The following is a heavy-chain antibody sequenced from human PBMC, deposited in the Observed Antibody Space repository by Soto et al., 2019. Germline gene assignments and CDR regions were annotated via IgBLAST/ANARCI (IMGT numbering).Heavy chain of an antibody. Sequence: GGTLRLSCGASAFIFSDFDMHWVRQTTEKGLEWVSGIGFAGDTNYSGSVKGRFTISRENAKNSLFLQMNSLRVGDTAVYYCVRGLPGGFDPWGQGTLVTVSS. D-gene: IGHD3-10*01. CDR2: IGFAGDT. V-gene: IGHV3-13*01. CDR1: AFIFSDFD. J-gene: IGHJ5*02. CDR3: VRGLPGGFDP.